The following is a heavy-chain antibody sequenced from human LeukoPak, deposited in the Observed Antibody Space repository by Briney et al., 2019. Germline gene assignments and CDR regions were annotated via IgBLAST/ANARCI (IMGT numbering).Heavy chain of an antibody. CDR3: ARDPEPFGEKHMDV. V-gene: IGHV1-24*01. Sequence: ASVKVSCKVSGYTLTELSMHWVRQAPGKGLEWMGGFDPEDGETIYAQKFQGRVTMTEDTSTDTAYMELSRLRSDDTAVYYCARDPEPFGEKHMDVWGKGTTVTISS. J-gene: IGHJ6*03. CDR1: GYTLTELS. D-gene: IGHD3-10*01. CDR2: FDPEDGET.